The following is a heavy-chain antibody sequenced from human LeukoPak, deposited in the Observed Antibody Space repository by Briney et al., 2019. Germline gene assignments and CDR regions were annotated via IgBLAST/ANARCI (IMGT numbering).Heavy chain of an antibody. V-gene: IGHV4-59*08. CDR1: GGSIGSYY. CDR3: ARRVSGSLYYFDY. J-gene: IGHJ4*02. D-gene: IGHD3-10*01. Sequence: PSETLSLTCTVSGGSIGSYYWSWIRQPPGKGLEWIGYIYYSGSTDYNPSLKSRVTISVDTSKNQFSLKLSSVTAADTAVYCCARRVSGSLYYFDYWGQGTLVTVSS. CDR2: IYYSGST.